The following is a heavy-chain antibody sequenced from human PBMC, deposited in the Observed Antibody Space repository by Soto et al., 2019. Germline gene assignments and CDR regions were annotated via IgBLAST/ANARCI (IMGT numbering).Heavy chain of an antibody. V-gene: IGHV4-34*01. CDR2: INHSGST. Sequence: PSETLSRTCAVYGGSFSGYYWSWIRQPPGKGLEWIGEINHSGSTNYNPSLKSRVTISVDTSKNQFSLKLSSVTAADTAVYYCARGQKYYDRARYWGQGTLVT. J-gene: IGHJ4*02. D-gene: IGHD3-22*01. CDR3: ARGQKYYDRARY. CDR1: GGSFSGYY.